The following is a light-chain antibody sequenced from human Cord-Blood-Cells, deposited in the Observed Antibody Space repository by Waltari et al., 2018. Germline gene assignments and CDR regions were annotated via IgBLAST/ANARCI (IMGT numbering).Light chain of an antibody. CDR2: EGS. Sequence: QSALTQPASVSGPPGQSITISCTGTSSDVGSYNLVSWYQQHPGKAPKLMIYEGSQRPSGVSNRFSGSKSGNTASLTISGLQAEDEADYYCCSYAGSSTVVFGGGTKLTVL. J-gene: IGLJ2*01. CDR1: SSDVGSYNL. V-gene: IGLV2-23*01. CDR3: CSYAGSSTVV.